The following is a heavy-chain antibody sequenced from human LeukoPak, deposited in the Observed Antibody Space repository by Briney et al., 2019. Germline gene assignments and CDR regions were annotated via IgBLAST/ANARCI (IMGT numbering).Heavy chain of an antibody. CDR1: GFTFSSYG. J-gene: IGHJ4*02. D-gene: IGHD3-10*01. CDR3: AKDQSWFGELLSYYFDY. CDR2: XXYDGSNK. Sequence: GGSLRLSCAASGFTFSSYGMHWVRQAPGKGLXXXXXXXYDGSNKYYADSVKGRFTISRDNSKNTLYLQMNSLRAEDTAVYYCAKDQSWFGELLSYYFDYWGQGTLVTVSS. V-gene: IGHV3-30*02.